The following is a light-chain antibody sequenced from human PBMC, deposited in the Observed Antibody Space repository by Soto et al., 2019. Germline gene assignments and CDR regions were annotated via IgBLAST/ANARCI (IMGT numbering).Light chain of an antibody. CDR1: QSLLYSNGYNY. CDR3: MQAIQTQWT. Sequence: DIVMTQSPLSLPVTPGEPASISCRSSQSLLYSNGYNYLDWYLQKPGQSPQLLIYLGSNRASGVPDRFSGSGSGTDFTLKISRVEAEDVGVYYCMQAIQTQWTFGQGTKVELK. CDR2: LGS. V-gene: IGKV2-28*01. J-gene: IGKJ1*01.